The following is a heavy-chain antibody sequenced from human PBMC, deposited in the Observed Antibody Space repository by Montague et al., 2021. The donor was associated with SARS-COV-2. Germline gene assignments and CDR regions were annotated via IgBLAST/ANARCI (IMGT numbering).Heavy chain of an antibody. J-gene: IGHJ5*02. CDR1: GFTFSRYA. V-gene: IGHV3-30*04. CDR3: ARDLSAAGHTFDP. CDR2: ISYDGSNK. D-gene: IGHD6-13*01. Sequence: CVRLSCAASGFTFSRYAMHWFRQAPGKGLEWVAVISYDGSNKYYADSVKGRFTISRDNSKNTLYLQMNSLRAEDTAVYYCARDLSAAGHTFDPWGQGTLVTVSS.